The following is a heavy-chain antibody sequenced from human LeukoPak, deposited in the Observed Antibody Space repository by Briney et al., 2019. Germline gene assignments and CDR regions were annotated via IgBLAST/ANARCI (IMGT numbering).Heavy chain of an antibody. CDR3: VRGNLWDYRRYYYYMDV. Sequence: PSETLSLTCAVYGGSFSGYYWSWIRQPPGKGLEWIGEINHRGSTNYNPSLKSRVTISVDTSKNQFSLRLNSVTAADTAVYYCVRGNLWDYRRYYYYMDVWGKGTTVTVSS. J-gene: IGHJ6*03. CDR2: INHRGST. D-gene: IGHD4-11*01. CDR1: GGSFSGYY. V-gene: IGHV4-34*01.